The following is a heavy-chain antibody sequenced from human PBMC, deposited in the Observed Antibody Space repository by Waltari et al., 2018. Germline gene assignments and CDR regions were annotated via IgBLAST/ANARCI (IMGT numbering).Heavy chain of an antibody. J-gene: IGHJ3*02. CDR3: ARAKENWGRNAFDI. V-gene: IGHV4-4*07. D-gene: IGHD7-27*01. CDR1: GDSLSTYY. CDR2: FYNSGTT. Sequence: QVQLQETGPGLEKPSETLSLTCTVSGDSLSTYYWSWIRQPAGKGLEWIGRFYNSGTTYYNPSLKSRVTMSVDTSNNQFSLKLDSVTAADTAVYYCARAKENWGRNAFDIWGQGTVLTVSS.